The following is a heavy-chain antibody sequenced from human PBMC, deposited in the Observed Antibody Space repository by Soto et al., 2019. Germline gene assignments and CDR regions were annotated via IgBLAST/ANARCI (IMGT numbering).Heavy chain of an antibody. CDR2: TSYEGSKK. V-gene: IGHV3-30*03. J-gene: IGHJ2*01. Sequence: QVRLVESGGGVAQPGRSLTLSCGASGFSFGHYGMHWVRQAPGKGLEWVALTSYEGSKKYYGESVKGRFTISRDTSRNTLYLPMSRLRMQDTAVYYCARNDREYSYGLYWYMDVWGCGTRVTVSS. CDR3: ARNDREYSYGLYWYMDV. D-gene: IGHD5-18*01. CDR1: GFSFGHYG.